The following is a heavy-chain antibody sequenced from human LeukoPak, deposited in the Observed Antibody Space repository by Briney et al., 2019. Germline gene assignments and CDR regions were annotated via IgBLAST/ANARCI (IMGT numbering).Heavy chain of an antibody. J-gene: IGHJ4*02. V-gene: IGHV3-30*18. CDR2: ISYDGSNR. CDR3: AKDLEDFGDYGASLDC. Sequence: PGGSLRLSCAASGFTFSRYGMHWVRQAPGKGLEWVAVISYDGSNRYYVDSVKGRFTISRDNSKNTLYLQMNSLRPEDTAVYSCAKDLEDFGDYGASLDCWGQGTLVTVSS. D-gene: IGHD4-17*01. CDR1: GFTFSRYG.